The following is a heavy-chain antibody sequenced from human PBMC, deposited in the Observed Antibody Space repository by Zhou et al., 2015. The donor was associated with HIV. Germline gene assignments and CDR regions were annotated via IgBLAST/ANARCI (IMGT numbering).Heavy chain of an antibody. CDR2: IIPIFGTA. V-gene: IGHV1-69*12. CDR1: GGTFSSYA. Sequence: QVQLVQSGAEVKKPGSSVKVSCKASGGTFSSYAISWVRQAPGQGLEWMGGIIPIFGTANYAQKFQGRVTITADESTSTAYMELSSLRSEDTAVYYCASPYRVGSWELRRERAFDIWGQGTMVTVSS. J-gene: IGHJ3*02. CDR3: ASPYRVGSWELRRERAFDI. D-gene: IGHD1-26*01.